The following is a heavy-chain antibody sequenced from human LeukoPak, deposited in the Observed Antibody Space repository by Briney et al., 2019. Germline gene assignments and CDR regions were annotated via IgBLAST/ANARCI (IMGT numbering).Heavy chain of an antibody. Sequence: SETLSLTCTVSGGSISNYYWSWIRQPAGKGLEWIGRIYTSGSTNYNPSLKSRVTMSVDTSKNQFSLKLDSVTAADTAVYYCARDVRRSSSSSNSYYYYMDVWGKATTVTVSS. CDR3: ARDVRRSSSSSNSYYYYMDV. J-gene: IGHJ6*03. D-gene: IGHD6-6*01. V-gene: IGHV4-4*07. CDR1: GGSISNYY. CDR2: IYTSGST.